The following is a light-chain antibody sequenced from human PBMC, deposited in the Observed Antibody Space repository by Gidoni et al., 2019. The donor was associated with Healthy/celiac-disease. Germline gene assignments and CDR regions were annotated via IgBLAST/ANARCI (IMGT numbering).Light chain of an antibody. CDR1: QRVSSSY. Sequence: EIVLTQSPGTLSLSPGERATLSCRASQRVSSSYLAWYQQKPGQAPRLLIYGASSRATGIPDRFSGSGSGTDFTLTISRLEPEDFAVYYCQQYGSSWTFGQXTKVEIK. V-gene: IGKV3-20*01. J-gene: IGKJ1*01. CDR2: GAS. CDR3: QQYGSSWT.